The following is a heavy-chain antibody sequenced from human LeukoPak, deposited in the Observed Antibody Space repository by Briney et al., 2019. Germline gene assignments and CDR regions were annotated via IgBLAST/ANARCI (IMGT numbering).Heavy chain of an antibody. V-gene: IGHV3-30*02. J-gene: IGHJ5*02. Sequence: GGSLRLSCVASGFTFRSYGMYWVRQAPGTGLEMVAFISYDGSKNYYTDSTRGRFTISRDNSKNTLYLQMNSPRLGDTAVYYCAKGTHERITGTSLDPWGQGTQVTVSS. CDR3: AKGTHERITGTSLDP. D-gene: IGHD1-7*01. CDR2: ISYDGSKN. CDR1: GFTFRSYG.